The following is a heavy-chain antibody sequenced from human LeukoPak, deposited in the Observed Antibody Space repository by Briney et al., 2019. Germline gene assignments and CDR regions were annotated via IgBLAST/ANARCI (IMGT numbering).Heavy chain of an antibody. CDR1: GYTFTRYY. Sequence: ASVKLSCKTSGYTFTRYYMHWVWQTPGQGHEWMGVINPSGGSTTYAQKFQGRVTMTRDTSTNTFFMELSSLRSEDTAVYYCARDYYDRGAYAAGYWGQGTLVIVSS. J-gene: IGHJ4*02. CDR2: INPSGGST. V-gene: IGHV1-46*01. CDR3: ARDYYDRGAYAAGY. D-gene: IGHD3-22*01.